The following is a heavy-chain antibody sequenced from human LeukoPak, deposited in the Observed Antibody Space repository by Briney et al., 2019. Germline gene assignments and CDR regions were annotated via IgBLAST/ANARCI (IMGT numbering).Heavy chain of an antibody. CDR2: VSDRGGST. J-gene: IGHJ4*02. Sequence: TGGSLRLSCAASGFTFSNYAMSWVRQAPGKGLEWGASVSDRGGSTYYAASVRGRFTVSRDNSQNTLSLQLNTLRAEDTAVYYCAKDPHAYHSDRWFYFASWGQGTLVTVSS. CDR1: GFTFSNYA. CDR3: AKDPHAYHSDRWFYFAS. D-gene: IGHD2-15*01. V-gene: IGHV3-23*01.